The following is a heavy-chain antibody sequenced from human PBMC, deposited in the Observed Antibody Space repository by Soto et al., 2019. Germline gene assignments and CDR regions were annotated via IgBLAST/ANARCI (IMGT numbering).Heavy chain of an antibody. V-gene: IGHV3-23*01. J-gene: IGHJ4*02. CDR3: AKDRNYPRDQFHN. CDR1: GFTFNNYA. CDR2: ISANGQGI. Sequence: EVQLLESGGGLVQPGGSLRLSCAASGFTFNNYAMSWVRQAPGKGLEWVSAISANGQGIYYADSVKGRFIISRDSSKNTVFLLMDSLTAEDTAVYYCAKDRNYPRDQFHNWGQGTLVTVSS. D-gene: IGHD1-7*01.